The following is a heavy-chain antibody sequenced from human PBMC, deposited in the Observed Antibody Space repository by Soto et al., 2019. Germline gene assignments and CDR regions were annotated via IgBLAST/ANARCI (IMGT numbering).Heavy chain of an antibody. Sequence: GETLKISCQGSGDSFTSYWISWVRQMPGKGLEWMGRIDPSDSYTNYSPSFQGHVTISADKSISTAYLQWSSLKASDTAMYYCASLVSYYYGMDVWGQGTTVTVSS. J-gene: IGHJ6*02. CDR3: ASLVSYYYGMDV. CDR1: GDSFTSYW. CDR2: IDPSDSYT. V-gene: IGHV5-10-1*01.